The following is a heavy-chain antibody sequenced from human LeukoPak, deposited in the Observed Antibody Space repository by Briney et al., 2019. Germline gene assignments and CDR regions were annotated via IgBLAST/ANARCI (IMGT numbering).Heavy chain of an antibody. CDR1: GGSISSYY. CDR3: ARGVVAAGFWFDP. Sequence: SETLSLTCTVSGGSISSYYWSCIRQPRGKGLEWIGYIYYSGSTNYNPSLKSRVTISVDTSKNQFSLKLTSVTAADTAVYYCARGVVAAGFWFDPWGQGTLVTVSS. J-gene: IGHJ5*02. D-gene: IGHD2-15*01. CDR2: IYYSGST. V-gene: IGHV4-59*01.